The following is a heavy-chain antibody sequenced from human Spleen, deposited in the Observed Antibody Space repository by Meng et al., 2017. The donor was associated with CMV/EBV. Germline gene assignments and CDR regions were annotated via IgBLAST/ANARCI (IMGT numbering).Heavy chain of an antibody. CDR2: ISYSGGAT. CDR1: GLTFSNYA. CDR3: ARALYYFDSGGNYQQTYGMDV. D-gene: IGHD3-22*01. V-gene: IGHV3-23*01. J-gene: IGHJ6*02. Sequence: GGSLRLSCAGTGLTFSNYAMSWVRQAPGKGLEWVAAISYSGGATDYADSVKGRFTISKDNSDNTLYLQMTSLRAEDTAVYYCARALYYFDSGGNYQQTYGMDVWGQGTTVTVSS.